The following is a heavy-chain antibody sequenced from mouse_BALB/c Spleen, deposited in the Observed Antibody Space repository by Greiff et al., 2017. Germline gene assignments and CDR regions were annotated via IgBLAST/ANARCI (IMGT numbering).Heavy chain of an antibody. CDR3: ARRGGSSYGCFDV. CDR2: ISYSGST. CDR1: GDSITSCY. J-gene: IGHJ1*01. V-gene: IGHV3-8*02. D-gene: IGHD1-1*01. Sequence: EVKLVESGPSLVKPSQTLSLTCSVTGDSITSCYWNWIRKFPGNKLEYMWYISYSGSTYYNPSLKRRVSITRDTSKNQYYLQLNSVTTEDTATYYCARRGGSSYGCFDVWGAGTTVTVSS.